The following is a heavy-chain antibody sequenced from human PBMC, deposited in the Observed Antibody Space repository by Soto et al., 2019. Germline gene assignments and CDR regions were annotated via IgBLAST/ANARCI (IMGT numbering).Heavy chain of an antibody. J-gene: IGHJ1*01. V-gene: IGHV3-74*01. CDR3: ARGDGDYHDGNGYLGRH. CDR2: IKSDGSGA. D-gene: IGHD3-22*01. Sequence: EVQLVESGGDLVQPGGSLRLSCAASGFTFSSYWMHWVRQAPGKGLVWVSRIKSDGSGAIYADSVKGRFTVSRDNAKNTLYLLMNSLSTEDTGVYYCARGDGDYHDGNGYLGRHWGQGPRVTVSS. CDR1: GFTFSSYW.